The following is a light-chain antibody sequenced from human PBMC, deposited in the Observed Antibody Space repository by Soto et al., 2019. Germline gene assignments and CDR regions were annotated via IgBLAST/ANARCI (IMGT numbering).Light chain of an antibody. CDR2: QDS. Sequence: SSELTQPPSVSVSPGQTANITCSGDKLGDKYACWYQQKPGQSPVLVIYQDSKRPSGIPERFSGSNSGNTATLTISGTQAMDEADYYCQAWDSSTARFGGGTKLTVL. CDR3: QAWDSSTAR. J-gene: IGLJ3*02. CDR1: KLGDKY. V-gene: IGLV3-1*01.